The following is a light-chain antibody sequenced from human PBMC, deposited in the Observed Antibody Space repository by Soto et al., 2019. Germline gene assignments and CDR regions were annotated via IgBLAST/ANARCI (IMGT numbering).Light chain of an antibody. CDR3: TSYAGINIFCV. V-gene: IGLV2-8*01. J-gene: IGLJ1*01. Sequence: QSALTQPPSASGSPGQSVTISCTGTSSDVGSYNYVSWYQQHPGEAPKLIIYDVTKRPSGVPDSFSGSKSGNTASLTVSGLQAEDEADYYCTSYAGINIFCVFGSGTKVNVL. CDR1: SSDVGSYNY. CDR2: DVT.